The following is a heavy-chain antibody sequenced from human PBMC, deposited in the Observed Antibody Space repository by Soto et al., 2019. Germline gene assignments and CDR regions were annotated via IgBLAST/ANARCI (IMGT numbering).Heavy chain of an antibody. D-gene: IGHD3-22*01. Sequence: GGSLRLSCAASGFTFSSYSMNWVRQAPGKGLEWVSSISSSSSYIYYADSVKGRFTISRDNAKNSLYLQMNSLRAEDTAVYYCASLYRSGYYLTKRFYFWGKGTLVPVSS. CDR2: ISSSSSYI. V-gene: IGHV3-21*01. CDR1: GFTFSSYS. J-gene: IGHJ4*02. CDR3: ASLYRSGYYLTKRFYF.